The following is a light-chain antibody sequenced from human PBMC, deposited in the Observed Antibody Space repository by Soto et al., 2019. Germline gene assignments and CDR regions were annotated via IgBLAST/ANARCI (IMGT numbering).Light chain of an antibody. CDR1: QSVSGY. V-gene: IGKV3-11*01. CDR2: DAS. CDR3: QQSGSSPRT. Sequence: EIVLTQSPDTLSLSPGERATLSCRASQSVSGYLGWYQQKPGQAPRLLIYDASNRAYGVPARFRGSGSGTNFTLTIASLEPDDFAVYYCQQSGSSPRTFGQGTKLEIK. J-gene: IGKJ2*01.